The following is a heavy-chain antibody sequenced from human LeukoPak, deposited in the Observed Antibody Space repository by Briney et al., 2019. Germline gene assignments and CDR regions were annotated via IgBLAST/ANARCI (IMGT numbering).Heavy chain of an antibody. CDR3: ARGVATGTTALYYFDY. V-gene: IGHV4-34*01. CDR1: GGSFSGYH. CDR2: INHSGST. Sequence: SETLSLTCAVYGGSFSGYHWSWIRQPPGKGLEWIGEINHSGSTNYNPSLKSRVTISVDTSKNQFSLKLSSVTAADTAVYYCARGVATGTTALYYFDYWGQGTLVTVSS. D-gene: IGHD1-1*01. J-gene: IGHJ4*02.